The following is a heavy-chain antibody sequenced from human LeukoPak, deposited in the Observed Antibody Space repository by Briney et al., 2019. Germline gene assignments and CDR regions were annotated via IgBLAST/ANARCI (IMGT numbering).Heavy chain of an antibody. Sequence: GGSLRLSCAASGFTVTTSYINWVRQAPGKGLEWVSLIDNDGRTYYADSVKGRFTISRDDSKNTLYLQMNTLRAEDTAVFYCARGWGGSGWYFDLWGRGTLVTVSS. CDR2: IDNDGRT. J-gene: IGHJ2*01. D-gene: IGHD3-10*01. V-gene: IGHV3-66*01. CDR3: ARGWGGSGWYFDL. CDR1: GFTVTTSY.